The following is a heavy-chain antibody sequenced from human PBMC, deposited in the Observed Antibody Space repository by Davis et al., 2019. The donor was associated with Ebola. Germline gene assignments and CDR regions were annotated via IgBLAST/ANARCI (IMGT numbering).Heavy chain of an antibody. CDR2: IKQDGSEK. J-gene: IGHJ6*03. Sequence: GESLKISCAASGFAFSSYAMSWVRQAPGKGLEWVANIKQDGSEKYYVDSVKGRFTISRDNAKNSLYLQMNSLRAEDTAVYYCARERAAAALYYYYYYMDVWGKGTTVTVSS. D-gene: IGHD6-13*01. CDR1: GFAFSSYA. V-gene: IGHV3-7*03. CDR3: ARERAAAALYYYYYYMDV.